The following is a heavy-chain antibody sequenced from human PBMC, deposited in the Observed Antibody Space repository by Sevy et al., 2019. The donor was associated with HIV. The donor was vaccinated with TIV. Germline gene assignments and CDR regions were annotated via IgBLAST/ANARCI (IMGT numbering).Heavy chain of an antibody. CDR2: ITGSGRST. J-gene: IGHJ3*02. D-gene: IGHD6-19*01. V-gene: IGHV3-23*01. Sequence: GGSVRLSCVGSGFTFSSYVMSWVRQAPGKGLEWVSSITGSGRSTHSADSVKGRFTISRDNSKKTLYLQMNSLRAEDTAVYYCANQYSSGWTGAFDIWGQGTMVTVSS. CDR1: GFTFSSYV. CDR3: ANQYSSGWTGAFDI.